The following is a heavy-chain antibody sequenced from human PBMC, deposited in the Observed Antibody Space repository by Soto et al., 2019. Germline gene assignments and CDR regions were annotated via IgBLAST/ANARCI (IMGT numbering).Heavy chain of an antibody. CDR1: GYTFTCYG. CDR3: ARRIVGATTDFDY. D-gene: IGHD1-26*01. V-gene: IGHV1-18*01. Sequence: GASVKASCKDSGYTFTCYGMSWVRQAPGQGLEWMGWISAYNGNTNYAQKLQGRVTMTTDTSTSTAYMELRSLRSDDTAVYYCARRIVGATTDFDYWGQGTLVTVSS. CDR2: ISAYNGNT. J-gene: IGHJ4*02.